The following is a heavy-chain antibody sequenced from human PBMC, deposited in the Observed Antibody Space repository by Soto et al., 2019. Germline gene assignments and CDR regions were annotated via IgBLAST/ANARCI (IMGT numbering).Heavy chain of an antibody. Sequence: EVQLVEAGGRLVQPGRSLSLSCVGTGLNFDDFAMHWVRQAPGKGREGVSGIPWNSRVLAYADSVKGRFTISRDNARNSLYLQMDSLRDEDTALYYCAKGRYDFWSPYYFDSWGQGTLVTVSS. D-gene: IGHD3-3*01. CDR3: AKGRYDFWSPYYFDS. CDR2: IPWNSRVL. CDR1: GLNFDDFA. J-gene: IGHJ4*02. V-gene: IGHV3-9*01.